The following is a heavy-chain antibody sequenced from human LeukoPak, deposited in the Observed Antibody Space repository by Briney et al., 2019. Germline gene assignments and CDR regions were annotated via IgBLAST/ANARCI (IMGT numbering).Heavy chain of an antibody. CDR3: VRQVADYFYYYMDV. D-gene: IGHD2-15*01. V-gene: IGHV4-39*01. J-gene: IGHJ6*03. CDR1: GGSVSSTNYY. CDR2: IYFSETT. Sequence: PSETLSLTCTVSGGSVSSTNYYWGWVRQPPGKGLEWIGAIYFSETTYYNPSLKSRIAISLDTSKNQLSLKLSSVTAADTAIYYCVRQVADYFYYYMDVWGKGTSVTVTS.